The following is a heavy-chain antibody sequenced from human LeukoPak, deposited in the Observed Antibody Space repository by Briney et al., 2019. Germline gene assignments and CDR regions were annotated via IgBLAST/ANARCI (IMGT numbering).Heavy chain of an antibody. CDR3: ASNPTGGMIVAPIDY. CDR2: ISSSSSYI. J-gene: IGHJ4*02. Sequence: AGGSLRLSCAASGFTFSSYSMNWVRRAPGKGLEWVSSISSSSSYIYYADSVKGRFTISRDNAKNSLYPQMNSLRAEDTAVYYCASNPTGGMIVAPIDYWGQGTLVTVSS. V-gene: IGHV3-21*01. D-gene: IGHD3-22*01. CDR1: GFTFSSYS.